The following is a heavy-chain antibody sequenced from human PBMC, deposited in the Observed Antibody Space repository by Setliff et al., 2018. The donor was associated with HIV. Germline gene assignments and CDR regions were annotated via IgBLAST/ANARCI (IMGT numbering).Heavy chain of an antibody. CDR1: GYTFTDYF. D-gene: IGHD1-20*01. J-gene: IGHJ4*02. CDR2: IDPKSGGT. Sequence: RASVKVSCKTSGYTFTDYFLHWVRQAPGQGLEWMGWIDPKSGGTNFRDKFQGRVTLTRDTSMSTAYMELSGLRSDDTAVYFCARPITRIGSQPAGFWGQGTLVTVSS. V-gene: IGHV1-2*02. CDR3: ARPITRIGSQPAGF.